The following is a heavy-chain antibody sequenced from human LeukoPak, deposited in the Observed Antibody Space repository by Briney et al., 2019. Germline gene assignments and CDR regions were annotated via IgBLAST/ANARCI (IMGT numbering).Heavy chain of an antibody. CDR1: GFTFINAW. V-gene: IGHV3-48*04. CDR2: ISDSGSTI. Sequence: PGGSLRLSCAASGFTFINAWMAWVRQAPGKGLEWVSYISDSGSTIYYADSVKGRFTISRDNAKRSLYLQMNSLRAEDTAIYYCVRYNWFDPWGQGTLVTVSS. CDR3: VRYNWFDP. J-gene: IGHJ5*02.